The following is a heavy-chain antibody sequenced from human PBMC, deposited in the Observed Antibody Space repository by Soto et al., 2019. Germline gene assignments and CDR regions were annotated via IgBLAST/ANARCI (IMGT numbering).Heavy chain of an antibody. CDR2: LSGNSGTT. CDR1: GFTFSTYA. CDR3: AKGSKFTIFSPNDY. D-gene: IGHD3-3*01. J-gene: IGHJ4*02. V-gene: IGHV3-23*01. Sequence: VQLLESGGGLVQPGGSLRLSCAASGFTFSTYAMAWVRQAPGKWLEWVSALSGNSGTTYSADSVKGRVTISRDNSRNTLYLQMSSLRADDTALYYCAKGSKFTIFSPNDYWGQGTLVTVSS.